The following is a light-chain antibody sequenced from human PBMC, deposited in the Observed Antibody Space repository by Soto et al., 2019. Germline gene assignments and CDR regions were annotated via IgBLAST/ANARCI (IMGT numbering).Light chain of an antibody. CDR2: DAS. V-gene: IGKV3-15*01. J-gene: IGKJ1*01. Sequence: ILMTQSPATLSVSPGERATLSCRASQSVSNTLAWYQQKPGQAPTLLIYDASTRATGIPARLSGSGSGTEFTLTISGLQSEDVAVYYCQQYNNWPPWTFGQGTKVEIK. CDR1: QSVSNT. CDR3: QQYNNWPPWT.